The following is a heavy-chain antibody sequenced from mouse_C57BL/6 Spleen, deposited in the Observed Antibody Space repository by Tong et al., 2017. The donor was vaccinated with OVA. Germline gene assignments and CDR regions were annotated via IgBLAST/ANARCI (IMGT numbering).Heavy chain of an antibody. D-gene: IGHD2-4*01. Sequence: VKLQQSGPELVKPGASVKMSCKASGYTFTDYYMKWVKQSHGKSLEWIGDINPNNGDTFYNQKFKGKATLTVDKSSSTADMDLSSLTSEDSTVYYCARPYYDYDAWFAYWGQGTLVTVSA. CDR1: GYTFTDYY. CDR2: INPNNGDT. V-gene: IGHV1-26*01. CDR3: ARPYYDYDAWFAY. J-gene: IGHJ3*01.